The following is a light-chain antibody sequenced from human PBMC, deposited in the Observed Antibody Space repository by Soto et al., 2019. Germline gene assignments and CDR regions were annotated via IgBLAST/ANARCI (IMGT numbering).Light chain of an antibody. CDR2: DAS. CDR3: QQRSNWLT. Sequence: EIVLRQSPAPHSLSPGERATLSCRASQSLSSYLAWYQQKPGQAPRLLIYDASNRATGIPARFSGSGSGTDFTLTISSLEPEDFAVYYCQQRSNWLTFGGGTKV. V-gene: IGKV3-11*01. J-gene: IGKJ4*01. CDR1: QSLSSY.